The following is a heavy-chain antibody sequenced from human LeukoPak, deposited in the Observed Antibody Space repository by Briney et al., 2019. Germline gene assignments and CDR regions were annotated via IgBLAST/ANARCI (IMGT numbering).Heavy chain of an antibody. CDR2: ISSNGGST. CDR3: VKALGQWLAYYFDY. Sequence: GGSLRLSRSVSGFTFSSYAMHWVRQAPGKGLEYVSAISSNGGSTYYADSVKGRFTISRDNSKNTLYLQMSSLRTEDTAVYYCVKALGQWLAYYFDYWGQGTLVTVSS. CDR1: GFTFSSYA. V-gene: IGHV3-64D*09. D-gene: IGHD6-19*01. J-gene: IGHJ4*02.